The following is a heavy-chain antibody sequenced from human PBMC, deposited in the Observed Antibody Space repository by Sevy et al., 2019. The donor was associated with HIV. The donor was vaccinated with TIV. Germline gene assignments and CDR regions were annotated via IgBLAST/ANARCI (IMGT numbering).Heavy chain of an antibody. CDR1: GYTFTDDY. J-gene: IGHJ6*02. D-gene: IGHD1-7*01. CDR2: VYPNSGGR. CDR3: ARDGGGGTTNSGMDV. Sequence: ASVKVSCKASGYTFTDDYLHWVRQAPGQGLEWMGRVYPNSGGRNYAQKFQGRVTMTRDTSISTAYMELGRLRSDDTAVYYCARDGGGGTTNSGMDVWGQGTTATVSS. V-gene: IGHV1-2*06.